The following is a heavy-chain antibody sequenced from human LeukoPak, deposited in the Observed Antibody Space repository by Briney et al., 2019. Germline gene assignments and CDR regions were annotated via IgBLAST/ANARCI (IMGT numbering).Heavy chain of an antibody. V-gene: IGHV3-30*02. CDR1: GFTFSTSD. D-gene: IGHD2-2*01. J-gene: IGHJ4*02. CDR3: AKAVGDAPFHF. Sequence: GGSLRLSCAASGFTFSTSDMHWVRQSPGKGLEWVVFIRFDGSDEYYGDSVKGRFTISRDNFKNTLSLQMNNLRVEDTAVYYCAKAVGDAPFHFWGQGTLVTVSS. CDR2: IRFDGSDE.